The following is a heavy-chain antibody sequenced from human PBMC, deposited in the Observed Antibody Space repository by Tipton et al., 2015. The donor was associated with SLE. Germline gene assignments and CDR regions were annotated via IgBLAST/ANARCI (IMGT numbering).Heavy chain of an antibody. CDR3: AREDLYYFDY. Sequence: QLVQSGGGLVKPEGSLRLSCAASGLTFSESYMGWVRQPPGKGLEWISYIRPTGSNIDADSVKGRFTVSRDNAKNSLYLQMNNLRVEDAAVYYCAREDLYYFDYWGQGTLVTVSS. CDR2: IRPTGSNI. J-gene: IGHJ4*02. CDR1: GLTFSESY. V-gene: IGHV3-11*04.